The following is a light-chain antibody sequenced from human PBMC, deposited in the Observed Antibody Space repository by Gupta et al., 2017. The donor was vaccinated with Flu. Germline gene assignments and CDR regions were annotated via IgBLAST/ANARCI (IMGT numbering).Light chain of an antibody. Sequence: GDRASLSCRASQSINSDLAWYQQKPGQAPRLLIYGASTRATGVPARFSGSGSGTQFTLTISSLQSEDFAVYYCQQYNNWPPLTFGGGTKVEIK. J-gene: IGKJ4*01. V-gene: IGKV3-15*01. CDR2: GAS. CDR3: QQYNNWPPLT. CDR1: QSINSD.